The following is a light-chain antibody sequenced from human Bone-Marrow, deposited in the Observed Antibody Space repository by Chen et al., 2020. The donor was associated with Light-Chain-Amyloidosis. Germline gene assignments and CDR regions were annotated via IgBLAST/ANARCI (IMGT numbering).Light chain of an antibody. V-gene: IGKV1-27*01. CDR3: QKYKDVPQT. J-gene: IGKJ1*01. Sequence: DIQMTQSPSSLSASVGDRITITCRASQPIANFLAWYQQKPGQAPTLLIYAASFVQSGVSSRCSGSGYGTDFSLTISSLQPEDFATYYCQKYKDVPQTFGQGTKVEV. CDR1: QPIANF. CDR2: AAS.